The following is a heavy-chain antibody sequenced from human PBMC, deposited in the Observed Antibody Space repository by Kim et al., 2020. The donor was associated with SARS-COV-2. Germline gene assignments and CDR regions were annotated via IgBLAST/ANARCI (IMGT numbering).Heavy chain of an antibody. Sequence: SETLSLTCSVSGGSLIGYYWAWIRQTPGKGLEWIGEVTHGGSTNSSPSLKDRVYISADMSKRQFSLKLASVTAADTAVSFCARALDSTGFYHWGQGTLVTVSS. CDR3: ARALDSTGFYH. CDR2: VTHGGST. V-gene: IGHV4-34*01. D-gene: IGHD3-22*01. J-gene: IGHJ4*02. CDR1: GGSLIGYY.